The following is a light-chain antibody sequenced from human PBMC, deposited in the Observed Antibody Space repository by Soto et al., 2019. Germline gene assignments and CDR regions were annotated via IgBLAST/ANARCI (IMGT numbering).Light chain of an antibody. J-gene: IGKJ4*01. Sequence: DIQMTHSPSTLSASVVDIFTITFRASQSISSCLYWYQQKPGKAPKFLIYKASNLEVGVPSRFSGSGSGTEFALTISSLQPDDFATYYCQQYNSYSLTFGGGTKVDIK. CDR2: KAS. CDR3: QQYNSYSLT. V-gene: IGKV1-5*03. CDR1: QSISSC.